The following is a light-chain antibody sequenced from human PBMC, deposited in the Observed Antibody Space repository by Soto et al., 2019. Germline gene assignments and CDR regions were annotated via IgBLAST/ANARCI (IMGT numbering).Light chain of an antibody. CDR3: SSFSSITREV. J-gene: IGLJ2*01. Sequence: QSALTQPASVSGSPGKSITISCTGTSSDVGGYSYVSWYQQHPGKTPKLMIYEVSNRPSRVSHRFSGSKSGNTASLTISGLQTEDEADYYCSSFSSITREVFGGGTKLTVL. CDR1: SSDVGGYSY. CDR2: EVS. V-gene: IGLV2-14*01.